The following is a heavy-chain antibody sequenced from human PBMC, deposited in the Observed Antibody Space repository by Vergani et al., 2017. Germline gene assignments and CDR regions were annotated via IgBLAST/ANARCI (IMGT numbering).Heavy chain of an antibody. D-gene: IGHD2-21*02. CDR2: NYYSGST. Sequence: QLQLQESGPGLVKPSETLSLTCTGSGGSISRSSYYWGWIRQPPGKGLEWIGTNYYSGSTYYNPSLKSRVTISVDTSKKQFSLKLSSVTAADTAVYYCARQYCGGNCYRPDYYYYGMYVWGQGTTVTVSS. CDR3: ARQYCGGNCYRPDYYYYGMYV. V-gene: IGHV4-39*01. CDR1: GGSISRSSYY. J-gene: IGHJ6*02.